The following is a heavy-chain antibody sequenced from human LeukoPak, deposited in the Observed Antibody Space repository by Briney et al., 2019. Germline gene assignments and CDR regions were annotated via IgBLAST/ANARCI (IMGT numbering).Heavy chain of an antibody. J-gene: IGHJ1*01. CDR1: GFTFSDYY. CDR2: VYSSGST. Sequence: LRLSCAASGFTFSDYYMSWIRQPPGKGLEWIGYVYSSGSTSYNPSLRSRVTISVDTSKNQFSLKLSSVTAADTAVYYCARQVAYGGNSVYFQHWGQGTLVTVSS. CDR3: ARQVAYGGNSVYFQH. D-gene: IGHD4-23*01. V-gene: IGHV4-59*01.